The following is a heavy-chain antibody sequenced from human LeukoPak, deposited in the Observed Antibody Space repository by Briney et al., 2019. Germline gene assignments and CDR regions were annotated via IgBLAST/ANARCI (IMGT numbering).Heavy chain of an antibody. J-gene: IGHJ6*03. D-gene: IGHD3-16*02. CDR3: ARISSVWVKDLYYYMDV. V-gene: IGHV4-59*12. Sequence: SETLSLTCTVSGGSISSFYWTWIRQAPGKGLEWIGYNSDMGNSNYSPSLKSRVTISVDTSKNQFALMLSSVTAADTAVYFCARISSVWVKDLYYYMDVWGKGTTVTVSS. CDR1: GGSISSFY. CDR2: NSDMGNS.